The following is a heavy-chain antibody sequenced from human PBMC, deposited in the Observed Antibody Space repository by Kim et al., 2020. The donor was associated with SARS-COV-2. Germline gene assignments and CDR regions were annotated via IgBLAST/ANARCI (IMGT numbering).Heavy chain of an antibody. Sequence: ASVKVSCKASGYTFTSYGISWVRQAPGQGLEWMGWISAYNGNTNYAQKLQGRVTMTTDTSTSTAYMELRSLRSDDTAVYYCARVPIDDFWSGPNWFDPWGQGTLVTVSS. CDR2: ISAYNGNT. V-gene: IGHV1-18*01. J-gene: IGHJ5*02. D-gene: IGHD3-3*01. CDR3: ARVPIDDFWSGPNWFDP. CDR1: GYTFTSYG.